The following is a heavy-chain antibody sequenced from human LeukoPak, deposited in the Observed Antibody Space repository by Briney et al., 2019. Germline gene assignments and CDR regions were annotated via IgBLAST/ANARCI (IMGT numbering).Heavy chain of an antibody. CDR3: SSEHYYDSSGYYPRTTYFDY. Sequence: SETLSLTCAVYGGSFSGYYWSWIRQPPGKGLEWIGEINHSGSANHNPSLKSRVTISVDTSKNQFSLKLSSVTAADTAVYYCSSEHYYDSSGYYPRTTYFDYWGQGTLVTVSS. J-gene: IGHJ4*02. CDR1: GGSFSGYY. D-gene: IGHD3-22*01. CDR2: INHSGSA. V-gene: IGHV4-34*01.